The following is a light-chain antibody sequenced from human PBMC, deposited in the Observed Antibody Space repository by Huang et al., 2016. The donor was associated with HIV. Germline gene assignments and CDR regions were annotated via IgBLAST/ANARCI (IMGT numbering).Light chain of an antibody. CDR1: QAIGTY. CDR2: SSS. J-gene: IGKJ4*01. V-gene: IGKV1-9*01. CDR3: QHLYT. Sequence: IQLTQSPSSLSASVGDRVTITCRANQAIGTYLAWYQQKPRKAPELLLNSSSTLRSGVPSRFSGGGSGTDFTLTITSLQPEDFGSYSCQHLYTFGGGTKVEIK.